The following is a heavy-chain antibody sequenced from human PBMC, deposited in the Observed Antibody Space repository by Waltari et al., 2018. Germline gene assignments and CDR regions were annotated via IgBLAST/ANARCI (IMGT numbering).Heavy chain of an antibody. CDR2: INYNGGT. V-gene: IGHV4-34*01. CDR1: GGSFSGYY. CDR3: ARDRRGGWFDP. Sequence: QVQLQQWGAGLLKPSETLSLTCAVSGGSFSGYYWSLIRQPAGKGLEGVGEINYNGGTNYKPSLKGRVTISIDTDRNQCSLNLTSVTAADTTVYYCARDRRGGWFDPWGQGTLVTVSS. J-gene: IGHJ5*02.